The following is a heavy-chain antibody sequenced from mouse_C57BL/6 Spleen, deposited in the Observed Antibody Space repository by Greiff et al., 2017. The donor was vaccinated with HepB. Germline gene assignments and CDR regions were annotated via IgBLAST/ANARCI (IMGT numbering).Heavy chain of an antibody. D-gene: IGHD3-3*01. J-gene: IGHJ2*01. Sequence: VQLQQSGPELVKPGASVKISCKASGYSFTGYYMNWVKQSPEKSLEWIGEINPSTGGTTYNQKFKAKATLTVDKSSSTAYMQLKSLTSEDSAVYYCARSRDHFDYWGQGTTLTVSS. CDR3: ARSRDHFDY. CDR2: INPSTGGT. CDR1: GYSFTGYY. V-gene: IGHV1-42*01.